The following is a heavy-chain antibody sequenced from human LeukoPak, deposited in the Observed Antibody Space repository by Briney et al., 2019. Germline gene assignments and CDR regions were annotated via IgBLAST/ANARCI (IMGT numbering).Heavy chain of an antibody. V-gene: IGHV1-69*02. J-gene: IGHJ6*02. Sequence: SVKVSCKASGGTFSSYTISWVRQAPGQGLEWMGRIIPILGIANYAQKFQGRVTITADKSTSTAYMELSSLRSEDTAAYYCARTYSSGSANYYYYYGMDVWGQGTTVTVSS. CDR3: ARTYSSGSANYYYYYGMDV. CDR1: GGTFSSYT. CDR2: IIPILGIA. D-gene: IGHD6-19*01.